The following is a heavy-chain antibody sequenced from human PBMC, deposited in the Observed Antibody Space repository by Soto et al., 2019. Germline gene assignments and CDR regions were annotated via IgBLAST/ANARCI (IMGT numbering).Heavy chain of an antibody. Sequence: QVQLVQSGAEVKKPGAAVKVSCKASGYIFTTFGVSWVRQAPGQGLEWMGWISTYNRNTHFAQKFQGRVTMTTDTXXXXXXXXXXXXXXXXXXXXXXXXXXXXXXLPDYWGQGTLVTVSS. J-gene: IGHJ4*02. V-gene: IGHV1-18*01. CDR2: ISTYNRNT. CDR1: GYIFTTFG. CDR3: XXXXXXXXLPDY.